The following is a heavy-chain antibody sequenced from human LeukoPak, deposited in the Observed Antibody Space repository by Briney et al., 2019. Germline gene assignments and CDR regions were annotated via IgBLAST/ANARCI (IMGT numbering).Heavy chain of an antibody. D-gene: IGHD6-13*01. CDR1: GFTFSSYA. Sequence: GGSLRLSCAASGFTFSSYAMHWVRQAPGKGLEWVSGFTRNDETTSYADSVKGRFTISRDNSRDTLYLQMNSLTAEDTAVYYCAKAFYSSSFNDAFDIWGQGTMVTVSS. CDR2: FTRNDETT. CDR3: AKAFYSSSFNDAFDI. J-gene: IGHJ3*02. V-gene: IGHV3-23*01.